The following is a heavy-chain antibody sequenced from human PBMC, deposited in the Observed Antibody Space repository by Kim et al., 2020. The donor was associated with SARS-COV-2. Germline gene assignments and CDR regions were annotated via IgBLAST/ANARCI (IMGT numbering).Heavy chain of an antibody. CDR2: ISGSGGST. J-gene: IGHJ4*02. CDR1: GFTFSSYA. D-gene: IGHD5-18*01. CDR3: AKVVKGALYSYGPIDY. V-gene: IGHV3-23*01. Sequence: GGSLRLSCAASGFTFSSYAMSWVRQAPGKGLEWVSAISGSGGSTYYADSVKGRFTISRDNSKNTLYLQMNSLRAEDTAVYYCAKVVKGALYSYGPIDYWGQGTLVTVSS.